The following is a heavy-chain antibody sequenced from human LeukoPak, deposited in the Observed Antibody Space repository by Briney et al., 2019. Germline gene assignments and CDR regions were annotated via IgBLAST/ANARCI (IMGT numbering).Heavy chain of an antibody. V-gene: IGHV4-59*12. CDR2: IYYSGTT. D-gene: IGHD4-23*01. Sequence: SETLSLTCTVSGGSISSYYWSWIRQPPGKELEWIGSIYYSGTTYNNLSLKSRVTISVDTSKNQFSLKVNSVTAADTAVYYCAREGSRDYGGLDDWGQGTLVTVSS. CDR1: GGSISSYY. J-gene: IGHJ4*02. CDR3: AREGSRDYGGLDD.